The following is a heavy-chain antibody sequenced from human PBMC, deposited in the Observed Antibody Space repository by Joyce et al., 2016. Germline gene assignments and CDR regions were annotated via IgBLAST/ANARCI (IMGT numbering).Heavy chain of an antibody. V-gene: IGHV1-18*04. CDR2: MHIYNGKA. J-gene: IGHJ6*03. Sequence: QVQLVQSGAEVKKPGASVRLSCKASGFTLRSYALSWVRQGPGKGLEWMGWMHIYNGKANYAPRFQGRVTLTTDTSTNTAYMDVRSLISDDTAVYYCARGRTTDNYYYYMDVWGKGTTVIVS. D-gene: IGHD3-16*01. CDR1: GFTLRSYA. CDR3: ARGRTTDNYYYYMDV.